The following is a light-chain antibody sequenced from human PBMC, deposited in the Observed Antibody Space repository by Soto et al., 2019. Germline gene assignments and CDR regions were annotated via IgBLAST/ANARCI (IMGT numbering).Light chain of an antibody. CDR2: NVN. CDR3: SSFTSSTTYV. Sequence: QSVLTQPASVSGSPGQSITISCAVTSSEVGNYNYVSWYQQHPGEVPKLIIFNVNNRPSGVSNRFSGSKSGNTASLTISGLQAEDEADYYCSSFTSSTTYVFGTGTKVT. CDR1: SSEVGNYNY. J-gene: IGLJ1*01. V-gene: IGLV2-14*01.